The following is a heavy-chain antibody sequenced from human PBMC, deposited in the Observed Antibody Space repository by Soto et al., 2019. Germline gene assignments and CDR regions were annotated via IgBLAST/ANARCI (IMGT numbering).Heavy chain of an antibody. V-gene: IGHV3-11*01. CDR1: GFTFSDYY. D-gene: IGHD5-12*01. Sequence: QVQLVESGGGLVKPGGSLRLSCAASGFTFSDYYMSWIRQAPGKGLEWVSYISSSGSTIYYEDSVKGRFTISRDNAKNSLYLQMNSLRAEDTAVYYCVFDKGGGYDYSPWFDPWGQGTLVTVSS. CDR2: ISSSGSTI. CDR3: VFDKGGGYDYSPWFDP. J-gene: IGHJ5*02.